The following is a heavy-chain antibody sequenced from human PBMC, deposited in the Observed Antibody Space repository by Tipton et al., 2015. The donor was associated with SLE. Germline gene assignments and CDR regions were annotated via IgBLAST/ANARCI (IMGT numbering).Heavy chain of an antibody. J-gene: IGHJ4*02. CDR1: GFTYSDFA. CDR2: ITYDGDDT. V-gene: IGHV3-23*01. CDR3: AKGSAEGRPYYFDA. D-gene: IGHD6-13*01. Sequence: SLRLSCVASGFTYSDFAMSWVRQAPGKGLEWVSAITYDGDDTYYADSVKGRFTISRANSKNTLYLQMNSLKVEDTAVYYCAKGSAEGRPYYFDAWGQGTLVAVSS.